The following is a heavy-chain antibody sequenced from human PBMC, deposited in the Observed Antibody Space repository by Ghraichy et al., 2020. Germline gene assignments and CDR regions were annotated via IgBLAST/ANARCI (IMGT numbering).Heavy chain of an antibody. CDR1: GFTFDDYA. J-gene: IGHJ6*02. D-gene: IGHD6-13*01. CDR2: ISWNSGSI. CDR3: AKDLGSSWKDYYYYGMDV. V-gene: IGHV3-9*01. Sequence: SLNISCAASGFTFDDYAMHWVRQAPGKGLEWVSGISWNSGSIGYADSVKGRFTISRDKAKNSLYLQMNSLRAEDTALYYCAKDLGSSWKDYYYYGMDVWGQGTTVTVSS.